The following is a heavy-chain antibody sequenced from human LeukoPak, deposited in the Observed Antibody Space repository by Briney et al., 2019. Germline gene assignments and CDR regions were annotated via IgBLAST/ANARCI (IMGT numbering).Heavy chain of an antibody. CDR1: GGSISSYY. D-gene: IGHD6-19*01. Sequence: SETLSLTCTVSGGSISSYYWSWIRQPPGKGLECIGYIYYSGSTNYNPSLKSRVTISVDRSKNQFSLKLSSVTAADTAVYYCAREAAVAGTGYFDYWGQGTLVTVSS. J-gene: IGHJ4*02. CDR2: IYYSGST. CDR3: AREAAVAGTGYFDY. V-gene: IGHV4-59*12.